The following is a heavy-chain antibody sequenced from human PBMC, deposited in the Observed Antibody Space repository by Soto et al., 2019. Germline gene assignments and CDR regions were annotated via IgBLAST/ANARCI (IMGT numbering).Heavy chain of an antibody. Sequence: QVQLQESGPGLVKPSETLSLTCTVSGGSITNYYCSWFRQPPGKGLEWIGYINYDGYSAYNLSLKRRVTLSIDASKTQFSLMLESVTATATAVYYCARHGFGPLHGLVDVWGPGTTVIVSS. CDR3: ARHGFGPLHGLVDV. CDR2: INYDGYS. V-gene: IGHV4-59*08. J-gene: IGHJ6*02. CDR1: GGSITNYY. D-gene: IGHD3-10*01.